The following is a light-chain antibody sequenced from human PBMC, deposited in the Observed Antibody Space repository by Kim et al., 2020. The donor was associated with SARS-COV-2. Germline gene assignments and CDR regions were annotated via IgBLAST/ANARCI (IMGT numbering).Light chain of an antibody. V-gene: IGKV1-6*01. CDR3: LQDYSFPWT. CDR2: AAS. J-gene: IGKJ1*01. Sequence: AIQMTQSPSSLSASVGDRITITCRASQGIGNDLGWYQQRPGKAPKLLIYAASRLESGVPSRFSGSGSGTDFALTISSLQPEDFATYYCLQDYSFPWTFGQGTKVDIK. CDR1: QGIGND.